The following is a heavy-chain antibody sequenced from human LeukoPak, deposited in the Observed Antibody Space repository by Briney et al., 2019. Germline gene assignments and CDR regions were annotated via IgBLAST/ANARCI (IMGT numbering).Heavy chain of an antibody. V-gene: IGHV3-23*01. Sequence: PGGSLRLSCAASGFTFSSYAMSWVRQAPGKGLQWVSTITGTTHYADSVRGRFTISRDNSMNILYLQMNSLSTEDTAIYYCAKAFREYGSSTYSSFDIWGQGTMVTVSS. CDR3: AKAFREYGSSTYSSFDI. CDR2: ITGTT. CDR1: GFTFSSYA. D-gene: IGHD6-13*01. J-gene: IGHJ3*02.